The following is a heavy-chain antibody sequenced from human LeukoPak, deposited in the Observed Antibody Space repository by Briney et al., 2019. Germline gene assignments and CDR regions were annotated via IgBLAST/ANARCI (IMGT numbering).Heavy chain of an antibody. CDR3: ARHGLGGSGSYSRY. J-gene: IGHJ4*02. V-gene: IGHV5-51*01. CDR2: IYPCDSDT. Sequence: GESLKISCKGSGYSFTTYWIGWVRQMPGKGLEWMGIIYPCDSDTTYSPAFQGQVTTSVDKSVNTDYLQWSSLKPSDTAVYYCARHGLGGSGSYSRYWGQGTLVTVSS. CDR1: GYSFTTYW. D-gene: IGHD1-26*01.